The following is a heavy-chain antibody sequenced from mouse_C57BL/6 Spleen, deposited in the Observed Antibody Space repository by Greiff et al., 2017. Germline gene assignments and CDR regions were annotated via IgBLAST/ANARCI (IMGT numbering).Heavy chain of an antibody. D-gene: IGHD6-1*01. Sequence: EVKLVESGGGLVKPGGSLKLSCAASGFTFSSYTMSWVRQTPEKRLEWVATISGGGGNTYYPDSVKGRFTISRDNAKNTLYLQLSSLRSEDTALYYCASLSRYYFDYWGQGTTLTVSS. CDR1: GFTFSSYT. V-gene: IGHV5-9*01. CDR3: ASLSRYYFDY. J-gene: IGHJ2*01. CDR2: ISGGGGNT.